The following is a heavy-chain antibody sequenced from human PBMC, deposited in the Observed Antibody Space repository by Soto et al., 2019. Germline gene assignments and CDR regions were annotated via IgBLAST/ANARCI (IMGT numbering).Heavy chain of an antibody. D-gene: IGHD6-25*01. J-gene: IGHJ4*02. CDR1: AYTFTIYG. CDR2: IRTSNGET. Sequence: QVQLVQSGGEVKKPGASVKVSCKASAYTFTIYGITWVRQAPGQGPEWMGWIRTSNGETSYAQNFQGRVTMTTDTSTNTVFMDLRSLRSADTAVYYCATALGTSGWFDYWGPGTLLTVSS. V-gene: IGHV1-18*01. CDR3: ATALGTSGWFDY.